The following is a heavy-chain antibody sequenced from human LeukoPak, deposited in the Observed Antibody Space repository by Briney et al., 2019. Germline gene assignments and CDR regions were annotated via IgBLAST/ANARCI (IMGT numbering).Heavy chain of an antibody. CDR1: GGSISSSNW. D-gene: IGHD6-19*01. CDR2: IYHSGST. V-gene: IGHV4-4*02. Sequence: SGTLSLTCAASGGSISSSNWWSWVRQPPGKGLEWIGEIYHSGSTNYNPSLKSRVTISVDKSKNQFSLKLSSVTAADTAVYYCARDASVAGLYYFDYWGQGTLVTVSS. CDR3: ARDASVAGLYYFDY. J-gene: IGHJ4*02.